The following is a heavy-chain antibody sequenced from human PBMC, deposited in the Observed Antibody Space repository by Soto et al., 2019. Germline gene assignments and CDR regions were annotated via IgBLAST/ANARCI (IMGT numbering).Heavy chain of an antibody. CDR2: IIPIFGTA. D-gene: IGHD2-21*02. Sequence: QVQLVQSGAEVKKPGSSVKVSCKASGGTFSSYAISWVRQAPGQGLEWMGGIIPIFGTANYAQKFQGRVTITADESTSTAYMELSSLRSEDTAVYYCASGGAYCGGDCYPPPGYWGQGTLVTVSS. CDR1: GGTFSSYA. CDR3: ASGGAYCGGDCYPPPGY. V-gene: IGHV1-69*01. J-gene: IGHJ4*02.